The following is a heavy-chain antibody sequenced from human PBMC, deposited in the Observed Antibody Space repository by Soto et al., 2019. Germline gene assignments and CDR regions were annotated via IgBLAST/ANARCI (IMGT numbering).Heavy chain of an antibody. CDR3: ARPARECNRPGCAN. V-gene: IGHV3-7*01. CDR2: INEDGSES. Sequence: EVQLVESGGGLVQPGGSLRLSCVVSGLAFSTYWMSWVRQVPGKGLEWVANINEDGSESYYVDSVKGRFTISRDNAKNSLYLQMTSLRADDTAVYYCARPARECNRPGCANWGQGTLVTVSS. CDR1: GLAFSTYW. J-gene: IGHJ4*02. D-gene: IGHD2-2*01.